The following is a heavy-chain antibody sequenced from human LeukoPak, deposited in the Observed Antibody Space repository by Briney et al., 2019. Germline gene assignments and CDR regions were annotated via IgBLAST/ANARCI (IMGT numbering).Heavy chain of an antibody. CDR3: AKDPQSNLGGDY. V-gene: IGHV3-30*02. J-gene: IGHJ4*01. D-gene: IGHD3-16*01. CDR1: GFTFSSYG. Sequence: GGSLRLSCAASGFTFSSYGMHWVRQAPGKGLEWVAFIRYDGSNKYYADSVKGRFTISRDNSKNTLYLQMNSLRAEDTAVYYCAKDPQSNLGGDYWGQGTLVTVSS. CDR2: IRYDGSNK.